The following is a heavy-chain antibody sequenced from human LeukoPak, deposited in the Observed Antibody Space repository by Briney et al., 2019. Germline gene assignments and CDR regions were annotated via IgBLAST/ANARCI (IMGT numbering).Heavy chain of an antibody. V-gene: IGHV3-11*01. CDR1: GFTFSDYN. D-gene: IGHD6-19*01. CDR2: TRNSDNNM. Sequence: GGSLRLSCAASGFTFSDYNMGWMRQAPGKGREWVSYTRNSDNNMFYADSAKGRFTISRDNAKYSVYLQMNSLRAEDTAVYYCARRIAGDGSHAFDIWGQGTMVTVSS. CDR3: ARRIAGDGSHAFDI. J-gene: IGHJ3*02.